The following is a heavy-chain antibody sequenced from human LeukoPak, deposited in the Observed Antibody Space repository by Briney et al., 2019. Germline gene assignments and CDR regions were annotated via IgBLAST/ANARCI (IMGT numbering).Heavy chain of an antibody. D-gene: IGHD2-2*01. CDR2: ISGSGGST. CDR3: AKERGIVVVPAAGDAFDI. CDR1: GFTFSSYA. V-gene: IGHV3-23*01. J-gene: IGHJ3*02. Sequence: GGPLRLSCAASGFTFSSYAMSWVRQAPGKGLEWVSAISGSGGSTYYADSVKGRFTISRDNSKNTLYLQMNSLRAEDTAVYYCAKERGIVVVPAAGDAFDIWGQGTMVTVSS.